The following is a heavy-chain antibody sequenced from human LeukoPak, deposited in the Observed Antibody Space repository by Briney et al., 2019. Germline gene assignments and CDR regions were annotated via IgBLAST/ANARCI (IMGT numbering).Heavy chain of an antibody. Sequence: SETLSLTCTVSGGSISSHYWSWIRQPLGKGLEWIGYVYNSGSTNYNPSLTSRVTISVDTSKNQFSLNLSSVTAADTAVYYCARPRTAISGAYYYYYMDVWGKGTTVTVSS. CDR2: VYNSGST. V-gene: IGHV4-59*08. D-gene: IGHD5-18*01. CDR3: ARPRTAISGAYYYYYMDV. CDR1: GGSISSHY. J-gene: IGHJ6*03.